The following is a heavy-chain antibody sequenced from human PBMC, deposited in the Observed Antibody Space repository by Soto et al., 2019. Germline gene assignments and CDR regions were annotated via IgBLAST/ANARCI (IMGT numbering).Heavy chain of an antibody. CDR3: AKDRPRSSGSKQYYALDV. CDR2: ISSDGSNR. D-gene: IGHD6-19*01. V-gene: IGHV3-30*18. J-gene: IGHJ6*02. CDR1: GFTFGSYG. Sequence: VQLVESGGGVAQPGRSLRLSCAASGFTFGSYGMHWVRQAPGKGLEWVSLISSDGSNRYSAESVKGRFTISRDNSKSMLYLEINSLTAEDTAMYYCAKDRPRSSGSKQYYALDVWGQGTTVIVSS.